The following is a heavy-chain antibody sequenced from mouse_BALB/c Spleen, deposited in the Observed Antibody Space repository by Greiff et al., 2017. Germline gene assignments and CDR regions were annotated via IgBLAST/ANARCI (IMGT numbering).Heavy chain of an antibody. CDR2: ISYSGST. CDR3: ARGGYGNYLAWFAY. Sequence: EVQLQESGPGLVKPSQSLSLTCTVTGYSITSDYAWNWIRQFPGNKLEWMGYISYSGSTSYNPSLKSRISITRDTSKNQFFLQLNSVTTEDTATYYCARGGYGNYLAWFAYWGQGTLVTVSA. CDR1: GYSITSDYA. D-gene: IGHD2-10*02. J-gene: IGHJ3*01. V-gene: IGHV3-2*02.